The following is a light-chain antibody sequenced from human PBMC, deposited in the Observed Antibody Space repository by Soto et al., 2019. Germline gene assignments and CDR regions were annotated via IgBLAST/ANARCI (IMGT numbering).Light chain of an antibody. CDR2: LGS. J-gene: IGKJ3*01. CDR1: QSLLHSNGYNY. V-gene: IGKV2-28*01. CDR3: MQALQTLPT. Sequence: DIVMTQSPLSLPVTPGEPASISCRSSQSLLHSNGYNYLDWYLQKPGQSPQLLIYLGSNRASGVPERFSGSGSGTDFTLKISRVEAEDVGVYYCMQALQTLPTFGPGTEVDIK.